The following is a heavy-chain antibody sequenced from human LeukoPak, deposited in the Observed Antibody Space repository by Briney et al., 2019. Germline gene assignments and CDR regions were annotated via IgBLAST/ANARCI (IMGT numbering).Heavy chain of an antibody. D-gene: IGHD6-19*01. CDR2: ISSSSSYI. V-gene: IGHV3-21*01. CDR1: GFTFSSYS. J-gene: IGHJ4*02. Sequence: GGSLRLSCAASGFTFSSYSMNWVRQAPGKGLEWVSSISSSSSYIYHADSVKGRFTISRDNAKNSLYLQMNSLRAEDTAVYYCARTSGQWLVPLYDYWGQGTLVTVSS. CDR3: ARTSGQWLVPLYDY.